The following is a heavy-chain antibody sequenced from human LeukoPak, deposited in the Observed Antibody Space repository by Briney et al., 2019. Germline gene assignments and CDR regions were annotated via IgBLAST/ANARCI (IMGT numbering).Heavy chain of an antibody. V-gene: IGHV3-15*01. CDR2: VKSKTDGETT. D-gene: IGHD5-12*01. CDR3: STYSGSGY. J-gene: IGHJ4*02. CDR1: GFTFSSYS. Sequence: KSGGSLRLSCAASGFTFSSYSMNWVRQAPGKGLEWVGRVKSKTDGETTDYAAPVKGRFIISRNDSKNTVYLQMSSLTTDDTAVYYCSTYSGSGYWGQGTLVTVSS.